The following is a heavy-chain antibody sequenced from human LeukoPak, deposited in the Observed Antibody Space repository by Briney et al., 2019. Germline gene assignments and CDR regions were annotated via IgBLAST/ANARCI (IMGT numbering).Heavy chain of an antibody. D-gene: IGHD1-26*01. V-gene: IGHV3-9*01. J-gene: IGHJ6*02. CDR1: GFTFDDYA. CDR3: AKDEEGSWDFYYYYGMDV. CDR2: ISWNSGSI. Sequence: GGSLRLSCVASGFTFDDYAMHWVRQAPGKGLEWVSGISWNSGSIGYADSVKGRFTISRDNAKNSLYLQMNSLRAEDTALYYCAKDEEGSWDFYYYYGMDVWGQGTTVTVSS.